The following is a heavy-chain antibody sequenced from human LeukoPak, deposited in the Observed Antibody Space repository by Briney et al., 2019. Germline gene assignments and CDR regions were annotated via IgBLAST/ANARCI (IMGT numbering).Heavy chain of an antibody. CDR1: GYTFTGYY. Sequence: ASVKVSCKASGYTFTGYYIHWVRQAPGQGLEWMGWINPNSGGTNYALKFEGRVTMTRDTSMSTAYMELSRLRSDDTAVYYCAAERDPVVLYRQAGWFDPWGQGTLVTVSS. CDR3: AAERDPVVLYRQAGWFDP. J-gene: IGHJ5*02. V-gene: IGHV1-2*02. CDR2: INPNSGGT. D-gene: IGHD2-15*01.